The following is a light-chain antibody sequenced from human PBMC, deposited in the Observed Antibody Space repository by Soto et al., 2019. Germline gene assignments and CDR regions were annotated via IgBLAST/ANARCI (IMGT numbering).Light chain of an antibody. CDR2: DNT. CDR3: QVWDGSRDQVV. J-gene: IGLJ2*01. Sequence: SYELTHPPWKSVAPGQTPKIKRGAAKIATQSVHWSQQKPGQAPVLVVYDNTERPSGIPERFSASKSGATATLTITRVEAGDEADYYCQVWDGSRDQVVFGGGTKVTVL. V-gene: IGLV3-21*02. CDR1: KIATQS.